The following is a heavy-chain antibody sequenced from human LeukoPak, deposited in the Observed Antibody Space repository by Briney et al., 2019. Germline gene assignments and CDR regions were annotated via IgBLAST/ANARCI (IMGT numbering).Heavy chain of an antibody. J-gene: IGHJ1*01. CDR2: INPNSGGT. CDR3: ARQDDYGDPADFQH. V-gene: IGHV1-2*02. Sequence: ASVKVSCKASGYTFTGYYMHWVRQAPGQGLEWMGWINPNSGGTNYAQKFQGRVTMTRDTSISTACMELSRLRSDDTAVYYCARQDDYGDPADFQHWGQGTLVTVSS. CDR1: GYTFTGYY. D-gene: IGHD4-17*01.